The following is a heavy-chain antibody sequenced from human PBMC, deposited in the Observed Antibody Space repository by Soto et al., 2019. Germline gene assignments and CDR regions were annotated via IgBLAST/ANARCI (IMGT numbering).Heavy chain of an antibody. V-gene: IGHV3-33*01. CDR1: GFTFSSYG. J-gene: IGHJ3*02. D-gene: IGHD3-10*01. CDR3: AREEGYYGSGSYYHRAFDI. CDR2: IWYDGSNK. Sequence: WGSLRLSCAASGFTFSSYGMHWVRQAPGKGLEWVAVIWYDGSNKYYADSVKGRFTISRDNSKNTLYLQMNSLRAEDTAVYYCAREEGYYGSGSYYHRAFDIWGQGTMVTVSS.